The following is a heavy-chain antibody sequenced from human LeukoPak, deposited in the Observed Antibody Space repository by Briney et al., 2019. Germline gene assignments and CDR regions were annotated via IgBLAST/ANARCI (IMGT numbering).Heavy chain of an antibody. D-gene: IGHD1-26*01. J-gene: IGHJ4*02. CDR2: ISYDGSNK. CDR1: GFTFSSYG. CDR3: AKLTVGATIEGLGFDY. Sequence: GGSLRLSCAASGFTFSSYGVHWVRQAPGKGLEWVAVISYDGSNKYYADSVKGRFTISRDNSKNTLYLQMNSLRAEDTAVYYCAKLTVGATIEGLGFDYWGQGTLVTVSS. V-gene: IGHV3-30*18.